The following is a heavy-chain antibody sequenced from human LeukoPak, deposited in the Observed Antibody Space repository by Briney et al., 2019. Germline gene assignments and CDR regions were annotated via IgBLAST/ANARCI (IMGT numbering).Heavy chain of an antibody. J-gene: IGHJ4*02. Sequence: GASVKVSCKASGYTFTSYAMHWVRQAPGQRLEWMGWINAGNGNTKYSQKFQGRVTITRDTSASTAYMELSSLRSEDTAVYYCAWGESSGWYYFDYWGQGTLVTVSS. CDR3: AWGESSGWYYFDY. CDR2: INAGNGNT. CDR1: GYTFTSYA. V-gene: IGHV1-3*01. D-gene: IGHD6-19*01.